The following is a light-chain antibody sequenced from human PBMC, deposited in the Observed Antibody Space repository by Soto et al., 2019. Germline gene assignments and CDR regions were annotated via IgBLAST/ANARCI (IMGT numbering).Light chain of an antibody. CDR3: QQYNSYSPTWT. Sequence: DIQMTQSPSPLSASVGDRVTITCRSSQSISSWLAWYQQKPGKAPKLLIYDASSLESGVPSRFSGSGSGTEFTLTISSLQPDEFATYYCQQYNSYSPTWTLGQGTKVDIK. CDR2: DAS. J-gene: IGKJ1*01. CDR1: QSISSW. V-gene: IGKV1-5*01.